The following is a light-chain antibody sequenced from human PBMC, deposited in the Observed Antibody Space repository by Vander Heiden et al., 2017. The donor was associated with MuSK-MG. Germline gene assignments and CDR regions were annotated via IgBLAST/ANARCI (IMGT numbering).Light chain of an antibody. J-gene: IGKJ3*01. CDR2: LGS. V-gene: IGKV2-28*01. CDR3: RQALQTPGT. CDR1: QSLLHSNGYNY. Sequence: TAMTQSALSLPVSPGEPASISCRYRQSLLHSNGYNYLDWYLQKPGQSPQLLIYLGSNRASGVPDRFSGSGSGTDFTLTISRVESEDVGVYYCRQALQTPGTFGHGTKVXIK.